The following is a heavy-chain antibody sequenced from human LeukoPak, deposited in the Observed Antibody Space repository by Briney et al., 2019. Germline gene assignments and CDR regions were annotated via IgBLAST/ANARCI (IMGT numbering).Heavy chain of an antibody. CDR3: ARDQNSLSIAVAAPFDY. CDR2: ISSSSSTI. D-gene: IGHD6-19*01. CDR1: GFTFSSYS. J-gene: IGHJ4*02. Sequence: PGGSLRLSCAASGFTFSSYSMNWVRQAPGQGLEWVSYISSSSSTIYYADSVKGRFTISRDNAKNSLYLQMNSLRAEDTAVYYCARDQNSLSIAVAAPFDYWGQGTLVTVSS. V-gene: IGHV3-48*01.